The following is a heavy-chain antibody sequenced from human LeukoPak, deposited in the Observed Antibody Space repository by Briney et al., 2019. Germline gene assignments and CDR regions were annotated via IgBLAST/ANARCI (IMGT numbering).Heavy chain of an antibody. CDR3: ARRSPNYYFDY. CDR1: GFTFSNYN. J-gene: IGHJ4*02. CDR2: ISSSNNYI. Sequence: TGGSLRLSCAASGFTFSNYNMNWVRQAPGKGLEWVSSISSSNNYIYYADSVKGRFTISRDNAKNSLHLQMNSLRAEDTAVYYCARRSPNYYFDYWGQGTLVTVSS. V-gene: IGHV3-21*01.